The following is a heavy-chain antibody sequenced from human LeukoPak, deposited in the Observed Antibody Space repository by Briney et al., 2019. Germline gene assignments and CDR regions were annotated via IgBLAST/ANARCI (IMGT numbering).Heavy chain of an antibody. D-gene: IGHD3-10*01. CDR2: IYNSGST. CDR3: ARETPWGMVRGGNDAFDI. V-gene: IGHV4-59*01. Sequence: SETLSLTCTVSGGSISIYYWSWIRQPPGKGLEWIGYIYNSGSTIYNPSLKSRVTISEDTSKNQFSLKLTSVTAADTAVYYCARETPWGMVRGGNDAFDIWGQGTMVTVSS. J-gene: IGHJ3*02. CDR1: GGSISIYY.